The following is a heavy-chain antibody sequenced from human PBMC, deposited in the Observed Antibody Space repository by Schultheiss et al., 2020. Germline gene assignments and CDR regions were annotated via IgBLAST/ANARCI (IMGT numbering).Heavy chain of an antibody. CDR2: ISYDGGTK. CDR1: GFTFSSYA. J-gene: IGHJ4*02. Sequence: GGSLRLSCVASGFTFSSYAVHWVRQAPGKGLEWVAIISYDGGTKYYADSVKGRFTISRDNSKNTLFLQMNSLRAEDTAMYYCARERQVPALDYWGRGTLVTVSS. CDR3: ARERQVPALDY. V-gene: IGHV3-30-3*01.